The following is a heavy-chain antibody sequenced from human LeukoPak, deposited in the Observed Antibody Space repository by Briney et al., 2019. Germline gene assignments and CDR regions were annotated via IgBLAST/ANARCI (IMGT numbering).Heavy chain of an antibody. CDR3: ARSGYSGYDWTGSFDY. V-gene: IGHV3-66*01. D-gene: IGHD5-12*01. Sequence: GGSLRLSCAASGFTVSSNYMSWVRQAPGKGLEWVSVIYSGGSTYYADSVKGRFTISRDNSKNTLYLQMNSLRAEDTAVYYCARSGYSGYDWTGSFDYWGQGTLVTVSS. J-gene: IGHJ4*02. CDR1: GFTVSSNY. CDR2: IYSGGST.